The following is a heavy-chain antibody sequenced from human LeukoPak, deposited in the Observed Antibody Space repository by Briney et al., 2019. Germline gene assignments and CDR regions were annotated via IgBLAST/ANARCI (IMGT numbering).Heavy chain of an antibody. CDR2: IYFIVST. CDR1: VGSISSSIYY. Sequence: PSETLSLTCTVSVGSISSSIYYWGWIRQPPGKGLECNGCIYFIVSTYYNPSLKTRVTISVDTSKNQFSLKLSSVTAADTAVYYCARHSDYSKAPFDYWGQGTLVTVSS. CDR3: ARHSDYSKAPFDY. V-gene: IGHV4-39*01. J-gene: IGHJ4*02. D-gene: IGHD4-11*01.